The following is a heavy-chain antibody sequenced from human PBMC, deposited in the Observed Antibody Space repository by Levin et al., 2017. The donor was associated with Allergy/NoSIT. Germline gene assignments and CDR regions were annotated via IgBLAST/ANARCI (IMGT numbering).Heavy chain of an antibody. J-gene: IGHJ6*02. CDR3: AREASGEGLYYFYYGLDV. CDR2: ITWNDDTI. Sequence: SGGSLRLSCAASGFIFDDYVMHWVRQAPGKGLEWVSGITWNDDTIGYVDSVQGRFIISRDNAKNALYLEMESLRAEDTATYYCAREASGEGLYYFYYGLDVWGQGTTVTVSS. V-gene: IGHV3-9*01. D-gene: IGHD4-17*01. CDR1: GFIFDDYV.